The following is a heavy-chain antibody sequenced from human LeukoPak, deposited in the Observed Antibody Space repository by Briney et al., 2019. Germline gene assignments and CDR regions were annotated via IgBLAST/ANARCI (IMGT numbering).Heavy chain of an antibody. D-gene: IGHD3-10*01. CDR3: AKDYYGSGSYYNHFDY. CDR1: GFTFSTYA. V-gene: IGHV3-23*01. Sequence: PGGSLRLSCAASGFTFSTYAMSWVRQAPGKGLEWVSAINGIGGSTYYADSVKGRFTISRDDSKNTLYLQMNSLRAEDTAVYYCAKDYYGSGSYYNHFDYWGQGTLVTVSS. CDR2: INGIGGST. J-gene: IGHJ4*02.